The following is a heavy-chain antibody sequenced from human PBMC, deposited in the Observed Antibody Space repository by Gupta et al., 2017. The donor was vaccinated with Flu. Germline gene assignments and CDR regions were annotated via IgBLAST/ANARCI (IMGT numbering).Heavy chain of an antibody. J-gene: IGHJ4*02. D-gene: IGHD6-19*01. CDR3: ARDKSGYSSGWVDY. CDR2: IYYSGST. V-gene: IGHV4-59*01. CDR1: GGSISSYY. Sequence: QVQLQESGPGLVKPSETLSLTCTVSGGSISSYYWSWIRQPPGKGLEWIGYIYYSGSTNYNPSLKSRVTISVDTSKNQFSLKLSSVTAADTAVYYCARDKSGYSSGWVDYWGQGTLVTVSS.